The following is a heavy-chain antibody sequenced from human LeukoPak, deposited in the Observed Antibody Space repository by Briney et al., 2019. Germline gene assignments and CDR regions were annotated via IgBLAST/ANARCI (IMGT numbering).Heavy chain of an antibody. D-gene: IGHD2-21*02. CDR1: GGSISRYY. CDR2: IYYRGST. Sequence: SGTLSVTCTVSGGSISRYYWSWIRQPPGKGLEWIGYIYYRGSTNYNPSLKSRVTISVDKSKNQFSLKLSSVTAADTAVYYCAVYCGGDCYSGVNNWFDPWGQGNLVTVSS. J-gene: IGHJ5*02. CDR3: AVYCGGDCYSGVNNWFDP. V-gene: IGHV4-59*12.